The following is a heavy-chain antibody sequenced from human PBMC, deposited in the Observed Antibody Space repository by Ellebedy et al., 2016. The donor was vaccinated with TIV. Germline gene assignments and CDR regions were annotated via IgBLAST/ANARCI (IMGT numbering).Heavy chain of an antibody. Sequence: GESLKISCAASGFILGSFGMHWVRQAPGTGLEWLAFISYDGNNKYIADSVKGRLTISRDNSMNALYLQMDSLRAEDTAVYYCAKEGYDIMTGEQFHGMDVWGQGTPVTVSS. CDR2: ISYDGNNK. CDR3: AKEGYDIMTGEQFHGMDV. D-gene: IGHD3-9*01. V-gene: IGHV3-30*18. J-gene: IGHJ6*02. CDR1: GFILGSFG.